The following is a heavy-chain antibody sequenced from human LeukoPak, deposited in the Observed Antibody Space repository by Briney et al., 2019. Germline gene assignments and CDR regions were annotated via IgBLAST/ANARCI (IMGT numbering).Heavy chain of an antibody. CDR1: GGSISSSSYY. J-gene: IGHJ4*02. Sequence: SETLSLTCTVSGGSISSSSYYWGWIRQPPGKGLEWIGSIYYSGSTYYNPSLKSRVTISVDTSKNQFSLKLSSVTAADTAVYYCARENDYHWGQGTLVTVSS. CDR2: IYYSGST. D-gene: IGHD3-16*01. CDR3: ARENDYH. V-gene: IGHV4-39*07.